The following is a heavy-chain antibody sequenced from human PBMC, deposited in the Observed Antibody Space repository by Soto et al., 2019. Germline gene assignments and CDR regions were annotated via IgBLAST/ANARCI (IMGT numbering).Heavy chain of an antibody. CDR3: ARDRGYCSGGSCYQEDAFDI. J-gene: IGHJ3*02. CDR2: ISSSSSYI. V-gene: IGHV3-21*01. D-gene: IGHD2-15*01. Sequence: GGSLRLSCAASGFTFSSYSMNWVRQAPGKGLEWVSSISSSSSYIYYADSVKGRFTISRDNAKNSLYLQMNSLRAEDTAVYYCARDRGYCSGGSCYQEDAFDIWGQGTMVTVSS. CDR1: GFTFSSYS.